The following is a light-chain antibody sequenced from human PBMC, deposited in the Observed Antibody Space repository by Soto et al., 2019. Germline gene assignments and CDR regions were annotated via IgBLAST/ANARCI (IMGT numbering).Light chain of an antibody. CDR2: GAS. CDR3: QQYNNWPT. CDR1: QSVSSSY. Sequence: DIVLTQSPGTLSLSPGERAALSCRASQSVSSSYLAWYQQKPGQAPRLLIYGASTRATGIPARFSGSGSGTEFTLTISSLQSEDFAVYYCQQYNNWPTFGGGTKV. V-gene: IGKV3-15*01. J-gene: IGKJ4*01.